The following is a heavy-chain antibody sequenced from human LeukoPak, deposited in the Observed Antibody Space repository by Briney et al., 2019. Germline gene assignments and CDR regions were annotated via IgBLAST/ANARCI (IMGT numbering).Heavy chain of an antibody. CDR2: IRSKANSYAT. J-gene: IGHJ4*02. V-gene: IGHV3-73*01. Sequence: PGGSLRLSCAASGFTFSGSAMHWVRQASGKGLEWVGRIRSKANSYATAYAASVKGRFTISRDDSKNTAYLQMNSLKTEDTAVYYCTRPIPGVGAIDYWGQGTLVTVSS. D-gene: IGHD1-26*01. CDR1: GFTFSGSA. CDR3: TRPIPGVGAIDY.